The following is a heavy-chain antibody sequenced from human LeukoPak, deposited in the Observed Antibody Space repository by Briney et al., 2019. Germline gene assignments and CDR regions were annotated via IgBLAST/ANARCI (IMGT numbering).Heavy chain of an antibody. J-gene: IGHJ4*02. CDR3: ARDFRFLEDF. Sequence: GGSLRLSCAASGFSFSSYWMTWLRQAPGKGLEWVANIKQDGSEKYYTDSVKGRFTISRDNAKNSLYLEMNSLRVEDTALYYCARDFRFLEDFWGQGTLVTVSS. CDR1: GFSFSSYW. CDR2: IKQDGSEK. D-gene: IGHD3-3*01. V-gene: IGHV3-7*01.